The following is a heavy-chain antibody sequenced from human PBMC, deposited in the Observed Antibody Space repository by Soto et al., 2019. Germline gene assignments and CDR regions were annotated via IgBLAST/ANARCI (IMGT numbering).Heavy chain of an antibody. V-gene: IGHV4-59*08. J-gene: IGHJ4*02. CDR3: ARLGYGDQNHFDY. D-gene: IGHD4-17*01. CDR2: IYYSGST. Sequence: PSETLSLTCTVSGGSISSYYWSWIRQPPGKGLEWIGYIYYSGSTNYNPSLKSRVTISVDTSKNQFSLKLSSVTAADTAVYYCARLGYGDQNHFDYWGQGTLVTVSS. CDR1: GGSISSYY.